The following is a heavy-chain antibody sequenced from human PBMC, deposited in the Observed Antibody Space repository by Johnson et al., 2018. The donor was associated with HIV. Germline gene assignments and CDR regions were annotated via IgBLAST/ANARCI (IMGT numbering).Heavy chain of an antibody. J-gene: IGHJ3*02. Sequence: VQLVESGGGVVQPGRSLRLSCAASGFTFTNHYMTWVRQAPGKGLKWVANIKQDASEKYSVDSVKGRFTISRDNAKTSVYLQMNSLRAEDTAVYYCARDTLAWGLLPPIGAFDIWGQGTMVTVSS. CDR3: ARDTLAWGLLPPIGAFDI. D-gene: IGHD1-26*01. CDR2: IKQDASEK. V-gene: IGHV3-7*03. CDR1: GFTFTNHY.